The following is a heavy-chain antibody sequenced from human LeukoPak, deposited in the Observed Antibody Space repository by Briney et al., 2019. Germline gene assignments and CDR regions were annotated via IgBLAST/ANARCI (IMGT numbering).Heavy chain of an antibody. CDR3: AKGVGGSANYYYMDV. Sequence: PGRSLRLSCAASGFAFSRHGIHWVRQAPGKGLEWVAFIPYDGSNKFYADSVKGRFAISRDNSKNTLYLQMNSLRVEDTAVYYCAKGVGGSANYYYMDVWGKGTTVTVSS. V-gene: IGHV3-30*02. CDR2: IPYDGSNK. D-gene: IGHD3-10*01. CDR1: GFAFSRHG. J-gene: IGHJ6*03.